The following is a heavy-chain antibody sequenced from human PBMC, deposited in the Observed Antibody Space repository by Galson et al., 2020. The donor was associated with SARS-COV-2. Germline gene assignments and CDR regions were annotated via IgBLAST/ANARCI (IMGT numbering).Heavy chain of an antibody. CDR3: ARVVLRSWALDY. CDR2: IWYDGTNK. Sequence: GESLKISCAASGFTFSTYGMHWVRQAPGKGLEWVAVIWYDGTNKYYADSVKGRFTISRDNSKNTLYLQINSLRAEDTAVYYCARVVLRSWALDYWGQGTLVTVSS. CDR1: GFTFSTYG. D-gene: IGHD3-22*01. J-gene: IGHJ4*02. V-gene: IGHV3-33*01.